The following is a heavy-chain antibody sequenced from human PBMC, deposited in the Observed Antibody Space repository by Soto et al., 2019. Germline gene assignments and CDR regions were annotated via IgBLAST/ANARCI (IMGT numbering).Heavy chain of an antibody. D-gene: IGHD2-2*01. V-gene: IGHV6-1*01. J-gene: IGHJ3*02. CDR1: GDSVSSNSAA. CDR3: ARMKISSATMDAFDI. Sequence: SQTLSLTCAISGDSVSSNSAAWNWIRQSPSRGLEWLGRTYYRSKWYNDYAVSVKSRVTINPDTSRNHFSLQLNSVIPEDTAVYFCARMKISSATMDAFDIWGQGTMVTVSS. CDR2: TYYRSKWYN.